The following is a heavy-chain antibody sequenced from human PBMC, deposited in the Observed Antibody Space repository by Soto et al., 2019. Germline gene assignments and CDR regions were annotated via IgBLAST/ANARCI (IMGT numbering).Heavy chain of an antibody. V-gene: IGHV3-30*18. Sequence: GGSLRLSCAASGFTFSSYGMHWVRQAPGKGLEWVAVISYDGSNKYYADSVKGRFTISRDNSKNTLYLQMNSLRAEDTAVYYCAKETTTGKQWLVRVNYYGMDVWGQGTTVTVSS. CDR3: AKETTTGKQWLVRVNYYGMDV. D-gene: IGHD6-19*01. CDR2: ISYDGSNK. J-gene: IGHJ6*02. CDR1: GFTFSSYG.